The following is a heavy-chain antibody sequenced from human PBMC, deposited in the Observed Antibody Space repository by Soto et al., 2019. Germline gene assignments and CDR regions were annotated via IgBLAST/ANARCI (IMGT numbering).Heavy chain of an antibody. Sequence: SETLSLTXAVSGDSISSSSYYWAWIRQPPGKGLEWIGSIHYRANSYYSPSLKSRITISVDTSKNQISLRLSSVTAADTAVYYCARPLQLAVSGFDPWGQGTLVTVSS. CDR2: IHYRANS. CDR1: GDSISSSSYY. J-gene: IGHJ5*02. CDR3: ARPLQLAVSGFDP. V-gene: IGHV4-39*01. D-gene: IGHD3-3*02.